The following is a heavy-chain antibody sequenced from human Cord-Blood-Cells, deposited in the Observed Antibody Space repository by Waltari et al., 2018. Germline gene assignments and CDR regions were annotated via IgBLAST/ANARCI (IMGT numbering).Heavy chain of an antibody. CDR1: GGSFSGYY. CDR2: LNHSGST. V-gene: IGHV4-34*01. Sequence: QVQLQQWGAGLLKPSETLSLTCAVYGGSFSGYYWSWIRQPPGKGLEWIWELNHSGSTNDNPYLKSRVTISVDTSKNQFFLMRSSVTAADTAVYYWSGGGVLIAATPPTNYYYYYMDVWGKGTTVTVSS. CDR3: SGGGVLIAATPPTNYYYYYMDV. J-gene: IGHJ6*03. D-gene: IGHD6-13*01.